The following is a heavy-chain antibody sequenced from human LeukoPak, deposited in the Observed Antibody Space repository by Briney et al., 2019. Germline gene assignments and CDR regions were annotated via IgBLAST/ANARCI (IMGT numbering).Heavy chain of an antibody. Sequence: PSETLSLTSAVYGGSFSGYYWSWIPQPPGKGLEWIGEINHNGSSSYNPSLMSRVTMSADTSKNQFSLRLTSVTAADTAVYYCARGGSHSSSWLFWFDPWGQGNLVVVSS. V-gene: IGHV4-34*01. CDR3: ARGGSHSSSWLFWFDP. J-gene: IGHJ5*02. D-gene: IGHD6-13*01. CDR2: INHNGSS. CDR1: GGSFSGYY.